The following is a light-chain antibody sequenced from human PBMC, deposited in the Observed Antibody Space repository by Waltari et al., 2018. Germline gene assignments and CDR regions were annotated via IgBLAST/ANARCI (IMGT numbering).Light chain of an antibody. V-gene: IGKV3-11*01. Sequence: EIVLTQSPATLSLSPGEIATPSCRASQSIDSYLAWYLQKPGQAPRLLIFDASNRATGIPARFSGSGFGTDFTLTISSLEPEDFGVYYCQQRSNWPPTFGQGTRLEIK. CDR3: QQRSNWPPT. CDR1: QSIDSY. CDR2: DAS. J-gene: IGKJ5*01.